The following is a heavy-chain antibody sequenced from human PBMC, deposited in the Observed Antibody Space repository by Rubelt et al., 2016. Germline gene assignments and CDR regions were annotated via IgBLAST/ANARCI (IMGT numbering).Heavy chain of an antibody. V-gene: IGHV3-72*01. CDR1: GFTFSDHY. D-gene: IGHD2-21*02. Sequence: VESGGGLVQPGGSLRLSCAGSGFTFSDHYMDWVRQAPGKGLEWVGRTRNEAKRYTTEYAASVKGRFTVSRDDSKNSVYLQMNSLRTEDTAVYYCASGSTASTNYYYGMDVWGQGTTVTVSS. J-gene: IGHJ6*02. CDR3: ASGSTASTNYYYGMDV. CDR2: TRNEAKRYTT.